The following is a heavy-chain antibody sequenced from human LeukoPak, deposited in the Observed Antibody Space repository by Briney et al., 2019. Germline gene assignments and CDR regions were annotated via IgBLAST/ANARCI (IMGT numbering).Heavy chain of an antibody. J-gene: IGHJ6*03. V-gene: IGHV4-4*07. D-gene: IGHD1-26*01. Sequence: SETLSLTCTVSDVSISTYYWNWIRQPAGKGLEWIGRIYTSGTTNYSPSLKSRITMSVDSSKNEFSLNLSSVTAADTAVYYCARGYIGNSGRYYYYYMDVWGKGTTVTVSS. CDR1: DVSISTYY. CDR3: ARGYIGNSGRYYYYYMDV. CDR2: IYTSGTT.